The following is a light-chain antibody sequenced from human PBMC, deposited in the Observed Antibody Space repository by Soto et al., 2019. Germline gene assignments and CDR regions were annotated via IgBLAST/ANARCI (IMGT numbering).Light chain of an antibody. J-gene: IGLJ1*01. CDR3: KSYAGSNTYV. V-gene: IGLV2-8*01. CDR2: EVV. Sequence: QSVLTQPPSASGSPGQSVTISCTGTKNDIGVYDFVSWYQHHPGKAPRLIIYEVVQRPSGVPDRFSGSKSGNTASLTVSGLQAADEADYFCKSYAGSNTYVLGSGTKVTLL. CDR1: KNDIGVYDF.